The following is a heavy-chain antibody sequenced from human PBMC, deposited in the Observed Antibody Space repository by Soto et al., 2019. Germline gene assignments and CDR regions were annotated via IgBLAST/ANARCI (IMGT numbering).Heavy chain of an antibody. Sequence: EVQLLESGGGLVQPGGSLRLSCAASGFTFSDYAMSWVRQAPGKGLEWVAAITGSGGSPYYADSVKGRFTISRDRTKSTLYLQMSGLRAEDTAVYFGAKATYYYDSSSYYRVYFDYWGQGTLVTVSS. V-gene: IGHV3-23*01. J-gene: IGHJ4*02. CDR1: GFTFSDYA. CDR2: ITGSGGSP. D-gene: IGHD3-22*01. CDR3: AKATYYYDSSSYYRVYFDY.